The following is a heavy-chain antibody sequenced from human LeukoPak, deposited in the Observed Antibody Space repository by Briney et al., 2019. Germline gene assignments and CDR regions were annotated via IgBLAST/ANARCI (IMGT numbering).Heavy chain of an antibody. D-gene: IGHD1-26*01. CDR1: GFTFTSHC. CDR2: IWFDGSKR. CDR3: ARDRSYGSLDD. V-gene: IGHV3-33*01. Sequence: GSLRLSCAASGFTFTSHCFHWVRQAPGKGLEWVALIWFDGSKRNYGDSFQGRFTISRGDSADTLHLQMNSLRVDDTAVYYCARDRSYGSLDDWGPGTLVTVSS. J-gene: IGHJ4*02.